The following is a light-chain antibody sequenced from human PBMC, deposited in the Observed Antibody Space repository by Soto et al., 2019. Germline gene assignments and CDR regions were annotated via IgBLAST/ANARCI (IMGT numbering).Light chain of an antibody. CDR3: LLSYGGVKGV. V-gene: IGLV7-46*01. CDR1: TGAVTSGHF. J-gene: IGLJ2*01. CDR2: ETS. Sequence: QAVVTQEPSLTVSPGGTVTLTCGSSTGAVTSGHFPYWFQQKPGQAPRTLIYETSNKHSWTPARFSGFLLGGIAALTLSGAQPEDEAEYYCLLSYGGVKGVFGGGTKLTVL.